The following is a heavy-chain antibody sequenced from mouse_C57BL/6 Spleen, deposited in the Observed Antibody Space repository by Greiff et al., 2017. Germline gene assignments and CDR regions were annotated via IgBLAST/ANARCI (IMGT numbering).Heavy chain of an antibody. CDR1: GFSLTSYG. J-gene: IGHJ4*01. CDR3: AKNSPSYYAMDD. V-gene: IGHV2-5*01. Sequence: QVQLKESGPGLVQPSQSLSITCTVSGFSLTSYGVHWVRQSPGKGLEWLGVIWRGGSTDYNAAFMSRLSITKDNSKSQVFFKMNSLQADDTAIYSCAKNSPSYYAMDDWGQGTSVTVSS. CDR2: IWRGGST.